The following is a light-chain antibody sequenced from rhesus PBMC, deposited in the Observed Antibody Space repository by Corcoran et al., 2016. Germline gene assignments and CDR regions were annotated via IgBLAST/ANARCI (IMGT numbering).Light chain of an antibody. CDR3: SSYGSGSTYI. CDR2: DVN. Sequence: QAAPTQSPSVSGSPGQSGTISCTGNSSDIGANNRVSWYQQSPGKAPKLMIYDVNKRPSGVSDRFSGSKSGSTASLTISGLQAEDEADYYCSSYGSGSTYIFGDGTRLTVL. J-gene: IGLJ1*01. CDR1: SSDIGANNR. V-gene: IGLV2-13*03.